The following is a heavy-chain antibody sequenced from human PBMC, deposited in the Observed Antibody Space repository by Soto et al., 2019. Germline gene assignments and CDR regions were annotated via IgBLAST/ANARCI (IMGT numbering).Heavy chain of an antibody. CDR3: SRSGGRPYSYYGMDV. V-gene: IGHV6-1*01. CDR2: TYYRSKWYS. CDR1: GDSVSSDSAA. Sequence: PSQALSLTCAISGDSVSSDSAAWNWIRQSPSRGLEWLGRTYYRSKWYSDYAVSVKSRITFNADTSKNQFSLQLNSVTPEDTAVYFCSRSGGRPYSYYGMDVWGQGTTVTVSS. D-gene: IGHD2-15*01. J-gene: IGHJ6*02.